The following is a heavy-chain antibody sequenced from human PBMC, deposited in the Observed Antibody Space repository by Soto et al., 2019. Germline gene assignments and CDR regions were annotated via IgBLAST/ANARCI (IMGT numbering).Heavy chain of an antibody. J-gene: IGHJ4*02. CDR2: INHSGST. CDR3: ARVGSGIAVRPFDY. CDR1: GGSFSVYY. Sequence: PETLSLTCDFYGGSFSVYYWTWIRQPPGTGLEWIGEINHSGSTNYNPSLKSRVTISLDTSKNQFSLKLSSVTAADTSVYYCARVGSGIAVRPFDYWGQGTLVTVSS. D-gene: IGHD6-19*01. V-gene: IGHV4-34*01.